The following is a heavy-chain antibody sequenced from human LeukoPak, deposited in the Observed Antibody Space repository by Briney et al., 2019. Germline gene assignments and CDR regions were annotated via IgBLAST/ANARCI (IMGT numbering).Heavy chain of an antibody. D-gene: IGHD3-16*01. CDR1: GGSFSGYY. Sequence: SETLSLTCAVYGGSFSGYYWSWIRQPPGKGLEWIGEIYHSGSANYNPSLKSRVTISLDKSKNQFSLRLYSVTAADTAVYYCARDPRGELPLDYWGQGTLVTVSS. CDR2: IYHSGSA. V-gene: IGHV4-34*01. CDR3: ARDPRGELPLDY. J-gene: IGHJ4*02.